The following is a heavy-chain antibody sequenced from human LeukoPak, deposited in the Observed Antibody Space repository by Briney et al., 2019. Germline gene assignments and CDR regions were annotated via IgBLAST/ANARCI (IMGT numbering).Heavy chain of an antibody. CDR3: AKLQSVVIPAAMLGFDY. V-gene: IGHV3-53*01. J-gene: IGHJ4*02. CDR1: GFTVSSNY. CDR2: IYSGGST. Sequence: GGSLRLSCAASGFTVSSNYMSWVRQAPGKGLEWVSVIYSGGSTYYADSVKGRFTISRDNSRDTLSVQINSLRAEDTAVYYCAKLQSVVIPAAMLGFDYWGQGILVTVSS. D-gene: IGHD2-2*01.